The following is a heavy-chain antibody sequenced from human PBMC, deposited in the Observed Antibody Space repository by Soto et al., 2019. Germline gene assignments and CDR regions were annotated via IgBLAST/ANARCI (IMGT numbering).Heavy chain of an antibody. Sequence: GGSLRLSCAASGFSFNIFAMNWVRQAPGQGLEWVSGISGGGSTYYADSVKGRFTISRDNSNNTLYLQMNSLRAEDTAVYYCAKDPTSYDSSAQFDSWGQGTLVTVSS. CDR1: GFSFNIFA. J-gene: IGHJ4*02. D-gene: IGHD3-22*01. V-gene: IGHV3-23*01. CDR2: ISGGGST. CDR3: AKDPTSYDSSAQFDS.